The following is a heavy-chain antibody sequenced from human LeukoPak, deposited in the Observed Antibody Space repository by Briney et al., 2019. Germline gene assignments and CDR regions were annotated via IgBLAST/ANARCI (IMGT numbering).Heavy chain of an antibody. CDR1: GYTLTELS. D-gene: IGHD4-23*01. CDR3: ATEGYGGNGQFDY. J-gene: IGHJ4*02. CDR2: FDPEEPQT. Sequence: ASVKVSCKVSGYTLTELSMHWVRQAPGKGLEWMGGFDPEEPQTIYAQKFQGRVTMTEDTSTDTAYMELSSLRSEDTAVYYCATEGYGGNGQFDYWGQGTLDTLSS. V-gene: IGHV1-24*01.